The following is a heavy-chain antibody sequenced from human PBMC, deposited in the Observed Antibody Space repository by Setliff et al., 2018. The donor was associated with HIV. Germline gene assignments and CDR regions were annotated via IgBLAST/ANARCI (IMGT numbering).Heavy chain of an antibody. CDR3: ATNFLYDILTGYFPYQFDQ. V-gene: IGHV3-7*01. D-gene: IGHD3-9*01. Sequence: PGGSLRLSCAASGFTFTSYWMSWVRQAPGKGLEWVANIHKDGSEKYYVGSVRGRFTISRDNAKDSMFLQMNSLRGEDTAVYYCATNFLYDILTGYFPYQFDQWGQGTLVTVSS. CDR2: IHKDGSEK. CDR1: GFTFTSYW. J-gene: IGHJ4*02.